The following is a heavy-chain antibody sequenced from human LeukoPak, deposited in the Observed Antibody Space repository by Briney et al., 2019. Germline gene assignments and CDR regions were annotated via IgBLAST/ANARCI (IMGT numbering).Heavy chain of an antibody. D-gene: IGHD5-24*01. Sequence: TLSLTCTVSGGSISSGGYYWSWIRQHPGKGLEWIGYIYYSGSTYYNPSLKSRVTISVDTSKNQFPLKLSSVTAADTAVYYCARGKVEMATISDSNFDYWGQGTLVTVSS. CDR2: IYYSGST. J-gene: IGHJ4*02. V-gene: IGHV4-31*03. CDR3: ARGKVEMATISDSNFDY. CDR1: GGSISSGGYY.